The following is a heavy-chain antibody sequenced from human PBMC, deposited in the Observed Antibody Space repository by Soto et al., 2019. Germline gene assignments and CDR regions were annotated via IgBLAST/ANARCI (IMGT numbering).Heavy chain of an antibody. V-gene: IGHV1-2*02. Sequence: ASVKVSCKASGYTFTSYGISWVRQAPGQGLEWMGWINPKSGGTMYPQKFQGRVTMTWDTSISTAYMALTRLRSDDTAVYYCARDLAKGGGSAGFDYWGQGTLVTVSS. CDR1: GYTFTSYG. D-gene: IGHD1-26*01. CDR3: ARDLAKGGGSAGFDY. CDR2: INPKSGGT. J-gene: IGHJ4*02.